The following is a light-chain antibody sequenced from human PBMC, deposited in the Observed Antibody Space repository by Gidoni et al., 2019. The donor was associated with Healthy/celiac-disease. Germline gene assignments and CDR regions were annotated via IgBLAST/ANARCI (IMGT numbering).Light chain of an antibody. CDR2: AAS. CDR1: KSISSY. V-gene: IGKV1-39*01. CDR3: QRSYSTPYT. J-gene: IGKJ2*01. Sequence: DIQMTQSPSSLSASVGDRVTITCRASKSISSYLNWYQQKPGKAPKLLFYAASSLQSGVPSMFSGSGSGTDFTLTISSLQPEDFATYFCQRSYSTPYTFGQGTKLEIK.